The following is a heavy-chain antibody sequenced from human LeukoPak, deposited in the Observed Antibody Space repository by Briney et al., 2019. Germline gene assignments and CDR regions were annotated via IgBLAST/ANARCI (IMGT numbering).Heavy chain of an antibody. D-gene: IGHD6-19*01. CDR2: INPNAGGT. CDR1: GYTFIDYY. J-gene: IGHJ4*02. CDR3: ARAHTTGWY. Sequence: ASVKVSCKASGYTFIDYYVHWVRQAPGQGLEWMGWINPNAGGTNYAQKFQGRVTMAWDTSITTTYMELGRLTSDDTAVYYCARAHTTGWYWGQGTQVTVSS. V-gene: IGHV1-2*02.